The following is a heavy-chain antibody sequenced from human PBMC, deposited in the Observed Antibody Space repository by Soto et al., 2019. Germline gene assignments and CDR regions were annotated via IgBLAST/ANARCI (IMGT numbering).Heavy chain of an antibody. D-gene: IGHD6-19*01. V-gene: IGHV3-30*18. Sequence: QVQLVESGGGVVQPGRSLRLSCAASGFTFSSYGMHWVRQAPGKGLEWVAAISYDGSNKYYADSVKGRFTIARDNSKNTLFLHMSSLRAEDTAVYYCVKDGSSGWPYYYGLDVWGQGTSVTVSS. CDR2: ISYDGSNK. J-gene: IGHJ6*02. CDR3: VKDGSSGWPYYYGLDV. CDR1: GFTFSSYG.